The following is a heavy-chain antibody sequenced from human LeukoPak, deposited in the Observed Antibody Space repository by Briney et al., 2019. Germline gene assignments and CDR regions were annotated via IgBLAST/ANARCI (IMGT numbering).Heavy chain of an antibody. CDR2: ISYDGSNK. D-gene: IGHD3-22*01. J-gene: IGHJ4*02. V-gene: IGHV3-30-3*01. Sequence: GGSLRLSCAASGFTFSSYAMHWVRQAPGKGLEWVAVISYDGSNKYYADSVKGRFTISRDNSKNTLYLQMNSLRAEDTAVYYCARGRDYDSSGYYPYYFDYWAREPWSPSPQ. CDR1: GFTFSSYA. CDR3: ARGRDYDSSGYYPYYFDY.